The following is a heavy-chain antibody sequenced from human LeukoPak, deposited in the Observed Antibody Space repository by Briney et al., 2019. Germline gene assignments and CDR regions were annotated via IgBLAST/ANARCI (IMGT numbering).Heavy chain of an antibody. D-gene: IGHD3-10*01. V-gene: IGHV4-59*01. CDR1: GGSISSYY. CDR2: IYYSGST. Sequence: SETLSLTCTVSGGSISSYYWSWIRQPPGKGLEWIGYIYYSGSTNYNPSLKSRVTISVDTSKNQFSLKLSSVTAADTAVYYCARAFPNYYYGSGSLYRYYFDYWGQGTLVTVSS. J-gene: IGHJ4*02. CDR3: ARAFPNYYYGSGSLYRYYFDY.